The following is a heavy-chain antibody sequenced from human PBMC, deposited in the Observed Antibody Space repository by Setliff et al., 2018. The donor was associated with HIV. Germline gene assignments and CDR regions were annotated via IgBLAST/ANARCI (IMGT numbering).Heavy chain of an antibody. CDR3: ARKLRPGHGMDV. Sequence: PGGSLRLSCVASGFTFGPFWMHWVRQAPGKGLEWVSYINSDGSIITYGESVKGRFTISRDNAENSLYLQMSSLRAEDTAVYYCARKLRPGHGMDVWGQGTTVTVSS. D-gene: IGHD3-10*01. CDR1: GFTFGPFW. V-gene: IGHV3-74*01. CDR2: INSDGSII. J-gene: IGHJ6*02.